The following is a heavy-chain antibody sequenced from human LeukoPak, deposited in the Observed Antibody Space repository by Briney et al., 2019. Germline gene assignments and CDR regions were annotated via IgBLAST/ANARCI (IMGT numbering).Heavy chain of an antibody. V-gene: IGHV3-7*04. CDR2: LHPEGNGK. J-gene: IGHJ4*02. Sequence: PGGSLRLSCAASGFTFSNYWMSWVRQAPGKGLEWVANLHPEGNGKYHVDSVKGRFTISRDNAKNFLHLQMDSLRVEDTAVYYCARGDDFSGDYWGQGTLVTVSS. CDR1: GFTFSNYW. CDR3: ARGDDFSGDY. D-gene: IGHD3/OR15-3a*01.